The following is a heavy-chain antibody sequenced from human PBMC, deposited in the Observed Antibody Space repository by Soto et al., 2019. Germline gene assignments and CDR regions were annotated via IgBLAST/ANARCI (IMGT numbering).Heavy chain of an antibody. Sequence: EVQLVESGGGLVKPGGSLRLSCAASGFTFSSYSMNWVRQAPGKGLEWVSSISSSSSYIYYADSVKGRFTISRDNAKNSLYLQMNSLRAEDTAVYYCAREGYDFWSGSGYMDVWGKGTTVTVSS. CDR2: ISSSSSYI. V-gene: IGHV3-21*01. J-gene: IGHJ6*03. CDR3: AREGYDFWSGSGYMDV. D-gene: IGHD3-3*01. CDR1: GFTFSSYS.